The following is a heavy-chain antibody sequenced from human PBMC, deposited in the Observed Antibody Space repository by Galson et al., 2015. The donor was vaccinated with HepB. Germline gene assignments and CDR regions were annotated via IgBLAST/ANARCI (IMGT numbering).Heavy chain of an antibody. CDR1: GFTFSSYA. J-gene: IGHJ4*02. CDR2: ISGSGGST. V-gene: IGHV3-23*01. Sequence: SLRLSCAASGFTFSSYAMSWVRQAPGKGLEWVSAISGSGGSTYYADSVKGRFTISRDNSKNTLYLQMNSLRAEDTAVYYCAKSGPLARSRFGEPSVSGPLDYWGQGTLVTVSS. CDR3: AKSGPLARSRFGEPSVSGPLDY. D-gene: IGHD3-10*01.